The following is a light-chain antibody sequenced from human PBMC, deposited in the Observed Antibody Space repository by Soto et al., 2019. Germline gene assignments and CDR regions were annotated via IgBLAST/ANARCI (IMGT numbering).Light chain of an antibody. J-gene: IGLJ1*01. CDR2: DVA. CDR3: SSYAGSDTLI. Sequence: QSVLTQPRSVSGSPGQTVTISCTGSSSDVGSSNYMSWYQQHPGEAPKLVIYDVAQRPSGVPDRLSGSRSGKTASLTISGLQPDDEADYYCSSYAGSDTLIFGSGTKVTVL. CDR1: SSDVGSSNY. V-gene: IGLV2-11*01.